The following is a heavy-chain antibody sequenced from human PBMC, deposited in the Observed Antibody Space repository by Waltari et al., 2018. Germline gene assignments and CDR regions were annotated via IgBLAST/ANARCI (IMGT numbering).Heavy chain of an antibody. Sequence: QVQLQESGPGLVKPSETLSLTCTVSGGSISSYYWSWIRQPPGKGLEWIGYIYYSWSTTYNPSLKSRVTISVDTSKNQFSLKLSSVTAADTAVYYCARGYSGRTDAFDIWGQGTMVTVSS. CDR1: GGSISSYY. J-gene: IGHJ3*02. CDR2: IYYSWST. CDR3: ARGYSGRTDAFDI. V-gene: IGHV4-59*01. D-gene: IGHD1-26*01.